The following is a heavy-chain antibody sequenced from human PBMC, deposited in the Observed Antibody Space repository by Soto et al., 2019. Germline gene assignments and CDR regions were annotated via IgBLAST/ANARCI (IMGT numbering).Heavy chain of an antibody. J-gene: IGHJ4*02. CDR2: IKQDGSEK. D-gene: IGHD3-9*01. CDR1: GFTFSSYW. Sequence: EVQLVESGGGLVQPGGSLRLSCAASGFTFSSYWMSWVRQAPGKGLEWVANIKQDGSEKYYVDSVKGRFTISRDNAKNSLYLQMNSLRAEDTAVYYCARDGGGILTGYYPYFDYWGQGTLVTVSS. CDR3: ARDGGGILTGYYPYFDY. V-gene: IGHV3-7*04.